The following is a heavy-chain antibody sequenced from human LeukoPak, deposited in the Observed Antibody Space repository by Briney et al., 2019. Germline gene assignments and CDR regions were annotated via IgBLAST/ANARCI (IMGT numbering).Heavy chain of an antibody. CDR3: ARDYTSIAVAGTHFDY. CDR2: ISSSGSTI. CDR1: GFTFSSYE. D-gene: IGHD6-19*01. V-gene: IGHV3-48*03. Sequence: GGSLRLSCAASGFTFSSYEMNWVRQAPGKGLEWVSYISSSGSTIYYADSVKGRFTISRDNAKNSLYLQMNSLRAEDTAVYYCARDYTSIAVAGTHFDYWGQGTLVTVSS. J-gene: IGHJ4*02.